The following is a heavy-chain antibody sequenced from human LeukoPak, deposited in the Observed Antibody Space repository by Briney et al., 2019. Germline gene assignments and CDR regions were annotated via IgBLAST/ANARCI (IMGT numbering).Heavy chain of an antibody. CDR1: GGSISSYY. J-gene: IGHJ4*02. CDR2: IYYSGST. Sequence: SETLSLTCTVSGGSISSYYWSWIRQPPGKGLEWIGYIYYSGSTNYNPSLKSRVTISVDTSKNQFSLKLSSVTAADTAVYYCARDSNMMGFDYRGQGTLVTVSS. CDR3: ARDSNMMGFDY. D-gene: IGHD2/OR15-2a*01. V-gene: IGHV4-59*01.